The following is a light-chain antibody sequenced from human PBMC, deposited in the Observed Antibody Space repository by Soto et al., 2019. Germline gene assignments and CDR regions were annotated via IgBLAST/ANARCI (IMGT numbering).Light chain of an antibody. CDR3: QQYVSSPWT. CDR1: QNVNKNY. Sequence: ETVLTQSPGTLSLSPGERATLSCRASQNVNKNYLAWYQQKPGQAPRLLMYDASRRATAIPDRFSGSGSGTDFTLTISRLEPDDFAVYYCQQYVSSPWTFGQGTKVEIK. CDR2: DAS. V-gene: IGKV3-20*01. J-gene: IGKJ1*01.